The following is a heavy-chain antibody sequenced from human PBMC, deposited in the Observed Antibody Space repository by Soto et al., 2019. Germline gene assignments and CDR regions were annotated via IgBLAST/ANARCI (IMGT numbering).Heavy chain of an antibody. V-gene: IGHV3-23*01. J-gene: IGHJ4*02. CDR1: GVAFSRYA. CDR2: ISGSGGST. D-gene: IGHD5-18*01. CDR3: AKDRSRGYSYGYFDY. Sequence: GGALGLSCTASGVAFSRYAMSWVRQAPGKGLEWVSAISGSGGSTYYADSVKGRFTISRDNSKNTLYLQMNSLRAEDTAVYYCAKDRSRGYSYGYFDYWGQGTLVPVSS.